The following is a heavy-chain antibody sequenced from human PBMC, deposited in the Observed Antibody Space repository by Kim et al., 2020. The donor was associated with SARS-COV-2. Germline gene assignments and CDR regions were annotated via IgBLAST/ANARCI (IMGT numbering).Heavy chain of an antibody. J-gene: IGHJ3*02. CDR3: ARMVVVAARLDAFDI. CDR1: GGSISSYY. D-gene: IGHD2-15*01. V-gene: IGHV4-59*01. CDR2: IYYSGST. Sequence: SETLSLTCTVSGGSISSYYWSWIRQPPGKGLEWIGYIYYSGSTNYNPSLKSRVTISVDTSKNQFSLKLSSVTAADTAVYYCARMVVVAARLDAFDIWGQGTMVTVSS.